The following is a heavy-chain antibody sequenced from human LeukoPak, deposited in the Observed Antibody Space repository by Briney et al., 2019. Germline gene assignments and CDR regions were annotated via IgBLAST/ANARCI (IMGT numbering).Heavy chain of an antibody. CDR2: IDGSDNKM. V-gene: IGHV3-21*01. CDR1: GFTFSGQT. CDR3: ASGVMTGYSNNWAS. Sequence: SGGSLRLSCAASGFTFSGQTMDWVRQAPGKGLEWVSSIDGSDNKMYYRDSVKGRFTVSRDSAKNSLFLQMKSLRVEDTAVYYCASGVMTGYSNNWASWGQGTLVTVSS. D-gene: IGHD6-13*01. J-gene: IGHJ4*02.